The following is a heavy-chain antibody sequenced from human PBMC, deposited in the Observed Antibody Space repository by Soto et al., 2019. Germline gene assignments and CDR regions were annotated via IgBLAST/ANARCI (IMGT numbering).Heavy chain of an antibody. D-gene: IGHD3-22*01. CDR2: ISAYNGNT. CDR1: GGTFSSYA. J-gene: IGHJ4*02. V-gene: IGHV1-18*01. CDR3: ARDNHYYDSSGYPDY. Sequence: ASVKVSCKASGGTFSSYAISWVRQAPGQGLEWMGGISAYNGNTNYAQKLQGRVTMTTDTSTSTAYMELRSLRSDDTAVYYCARDNHYYDSSGYPDYWGQGTLVTVSS.